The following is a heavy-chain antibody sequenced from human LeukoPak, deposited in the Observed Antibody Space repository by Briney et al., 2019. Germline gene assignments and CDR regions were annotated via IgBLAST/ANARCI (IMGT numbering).Heavy chain of an antibody. CDR2: IYSGGGT. Sequence: GGSLRLSCAASGFTVSSNYMSWVRQAPGKGLEWVSVIYSGGGTYYADSVKGRFTISRDNSKNTLYLQMNSLRAEDTAVYYCARDSGSYSYFQHWGQGTLVTVSS. J-gene: IGHJ1*01. V-gene: IGHV3-53*01. CDR3: ARDSGSYSYFQH. D-gene: IGHD1-26*01. CDR1: GFTVSSNY.